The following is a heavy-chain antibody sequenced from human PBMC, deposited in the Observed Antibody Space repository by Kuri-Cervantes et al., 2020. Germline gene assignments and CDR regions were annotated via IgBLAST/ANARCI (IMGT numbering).Heavy chain of an antibody. D-gene: IGHD6-13*01. CDR3: ARAPSSIWLDY. CDR2: INHSGST. CDR1: GGSFSGYY. J-gene: IGHJ4*02. V-gene: IGHV4-34*01. Sequence: SETLSLTCAVYGGSFSGYYWSWIRQPPGKGLEWIGEINHSGSTNYNPSLKSRVTISVDTSKNQFSLKLSSVTAADTAVYYCARAPSSIWLDYWGQGTLVTVSS.